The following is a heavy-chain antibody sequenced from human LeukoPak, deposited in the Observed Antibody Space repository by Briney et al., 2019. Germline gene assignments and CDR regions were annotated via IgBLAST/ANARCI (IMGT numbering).Heavy chain of an antibody. V-gene: IGHV3-53*01. J-gene: IGHJ2*01. Sequence: QAGGSLRLSCAASGFTVTSNYMSWVRQAPRSGLELVSVLHTDDSTDYADSVKGRFTISRDNSKNTLHLQMNNLRAEDTAVYYCARGRPNWYFDFWGRGTLVTVSS. CDR1: GFTVTSNY. CDR2: LHTDDST. CDR3: ARGRPNWYFDF. D-gene: IGHD6-6*01.